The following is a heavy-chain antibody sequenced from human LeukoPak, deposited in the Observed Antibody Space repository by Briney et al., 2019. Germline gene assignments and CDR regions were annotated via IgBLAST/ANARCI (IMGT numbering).Heavy chain of an antibody. V-gene: IGHV3-7*01. CDR3: AREWELLRSLDY. CDR1: GWSFSSYW. D-gene: IGHD1-26*01. J-gene: IGHJ4*02. CDR2: INEVGSDT. Sequence: PGGSLRLSCAVSGWSFSSYWMSWVRQVPGKGLEWVSSINEVGSDTRYADSVRGRFTISRDNAKNSLYLQMNSLRVEDTAVYYCAREWELLRSLDYWGQGTLVTVSS.